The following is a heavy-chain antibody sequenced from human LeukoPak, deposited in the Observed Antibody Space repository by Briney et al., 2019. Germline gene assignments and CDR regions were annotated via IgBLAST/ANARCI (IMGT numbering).Heavy chain of an antibody. V-gene: IGHV3-7*03. CDR1: GFTFSDKW. Sequence: TGGSLRLSCVGSGFTFSDKWMSWVRQAPGKGPEWVASIKKDGSQKYYVDSVKGRFTISRDNAQNSLYLQMSSLGVEDTAIYSCARVGWELLNLHFDPWGQGTLVTVSS. CDR2: IKKDGSQK. D-gene: IGHD1-26*01. CDR3: ARVGWELLNLHFDP. J-gene: IGHJ5*02.